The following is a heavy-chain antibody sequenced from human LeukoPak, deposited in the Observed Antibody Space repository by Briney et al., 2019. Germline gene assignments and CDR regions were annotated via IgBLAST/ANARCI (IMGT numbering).Heavy chain of an antibody. Sequence: GGSLRLSCAASGFTFSNYAMNWVRQAPGRGLEWVSAISGSGGSTYYADSVKGRFTISRDNSKNTLYLQMNSLRAEDTAVYYCAKIQGWFPGYWGQGTLATVSS. D-gene: IGHD2-15*01. V-gene: IGHV3-23*01. J-gene: IGHJ4*02. CDR3: AKIQGWFPGY. CDR1: GFTFSNYA. CDR2: ISGSGGST.